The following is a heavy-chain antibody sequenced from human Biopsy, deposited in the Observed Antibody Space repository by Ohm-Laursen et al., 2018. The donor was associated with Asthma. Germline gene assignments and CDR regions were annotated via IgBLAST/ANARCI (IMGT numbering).Heavy chain of an antibody. J-gene: IGHJ4*02. CDR1: GDSFSNYA. V-gene: IGHV1-69*13. D-gene: IGHD2-2*01. Sequence: GASVKVSCKASGDSFSNYAISWVRQAPGQGLEWMGGLIPIFGPTNYAQKFQGRVTISADDSTSTACMELSSLSSEDTALYYCARGPEYVRSSGALDYWGQGTLVTVSS. CDR2: LIPIFGPT. CDR3: ARGPEYVRSSGALDY.